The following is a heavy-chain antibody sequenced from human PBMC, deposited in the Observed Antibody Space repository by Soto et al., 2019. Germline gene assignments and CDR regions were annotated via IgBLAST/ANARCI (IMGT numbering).Heavy chain of an antibody. CDR3: SRGISICGVGRPPETAFVI. CDR2: IRPYNDNT. V-gene: IGHV1-18*01. D-gene: IGHD3-3*01. CDR1: GYTFTTHG. J-gene: IGHJ3*02. Sequence: APVKVSWKAAGYTFTTHGSSWVRQAPGQGHEWKGWIRPYNDNTNYAQKLQRSVAMTTHTSTSTAYMELRSLLSHDTAVYYPSRGISICGVGRPPETAFVIGGQGTMVTVS.